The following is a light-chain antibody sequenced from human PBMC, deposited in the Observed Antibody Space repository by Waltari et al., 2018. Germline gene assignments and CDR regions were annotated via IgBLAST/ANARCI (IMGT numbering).Light chain of an antibody. CDR1: DSDVGAYNF. CDR3: SSYTTGNAPGV. Sequence: QSALTQPASVPGSPGQSITISCTGTDSDVGAYNFVSWYRQHPGKAPHLIIYEVSERPPGISDRFSGSKSDNTASLTISGLQADDEAVYYCSSYTTGNAPGVFGTGTKVTVL. V-gene: IGLV2-14*01. J-gene: IGLJ1*01. CDR2: EVS.